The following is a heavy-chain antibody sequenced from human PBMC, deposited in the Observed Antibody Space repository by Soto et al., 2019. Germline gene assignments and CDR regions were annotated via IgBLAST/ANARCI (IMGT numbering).Heavy chain of an antibody. CDR3: ARRRFCGYDCSPTHYYGVDV. D-gene: IGHD2-21*02. Sequence: QVQLVQSGAEVKMPGSSVKVSCRASGDTFSSYTVNWLRQAPGRGLEWMGRIIPVLTTTDYAQKFRGRVTITADKSSNTVYMELTSLSSDDTAVYYCARRRFCGYDCSPTHYYGVDVWGQGTTVTVAS. CDR2: IIPVLTTT. V-gene: IGHV1-69*08. J-gene: IGHJ6*02. CDR1: GDTFSSYT.